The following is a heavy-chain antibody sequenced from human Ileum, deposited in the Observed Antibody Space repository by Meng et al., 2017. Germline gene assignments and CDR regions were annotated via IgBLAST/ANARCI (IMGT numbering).Heavy chain of an antibody. V-gene: IGHV1-8*01. CDR3: ARSGSGSYPKGWFDP. D-gene: IGHD3-10*01. Sequence: ASVKVSCKTSGYTFTSYDINWVRQAAGQGLEWMGWMNPNSGNTGYAQKFQGRVTMTRNTSISTAYMELSSLRSEDTAVYYCARSGSGSYPKGWFDPWGQGNLVNGAS. CDR2: MNPNSGNT. CDR1: GYTFTSYD. J-gene: IGHJ5*02.